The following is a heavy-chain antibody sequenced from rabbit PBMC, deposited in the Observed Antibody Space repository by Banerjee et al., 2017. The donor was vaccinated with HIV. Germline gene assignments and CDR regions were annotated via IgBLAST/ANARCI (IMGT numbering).Heavy chain of an antibody. J-gene: IGHJ4*01. CDR1: GFSFSSGYH. D-gene: IGHD4-1*01. CDR3: ARDLAGVIGWNCGL. CDR2: IGVGGGST. Sequence: QSLEESGGDLVKPGASLTLTCTASGFSFSSGYHMCWVRQAPGKGLEWIGCIGVGGGSTCYASWAKGRFTISKTSSTVDLKMTSLTVADTATYFCARDLAGVIGWNCGLWGPGTLVTV. V-gene: IGHV1S40*01.